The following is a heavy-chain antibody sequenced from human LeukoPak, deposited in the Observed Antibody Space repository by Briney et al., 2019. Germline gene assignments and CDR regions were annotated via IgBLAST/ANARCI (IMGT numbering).Heavy chain of an antibody. V-gene: IGHV5-51*01. Sequence: GESLKISCKGSGYSCTSYWIGWVRQMPGKGLEWMGIIYPGDSDTRYCPSFQGQVTISADKSISTAYLQWSSLKASDTAMYYCASLDIVVVPAAPDAFDIWGQGTMVTVSS. D-gene: IGHD2-2*01. CDR2: IYPGDSDT. CDR3: ASLDIVVVPAAPDAFDI. CDR1: GYSCTSYW. J-gene: IGHJ3*02.